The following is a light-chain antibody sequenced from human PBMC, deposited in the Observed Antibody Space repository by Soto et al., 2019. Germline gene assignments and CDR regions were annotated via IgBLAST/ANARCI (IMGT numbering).Light chain of an antibody. CDR2: ASS. CDR1: QSVGSY. J-gene: IGKJ2*01. Sequence: EIVLTQSPDTLSLSPGERATLSCRASQSVGSYLAWYRQKPGQAPRLLIYASSNRATGIPARFSGSGSGIDFTLTISSLEPEDFAVYYCQQRSNWYTFGQGTKLEIK. CDR3: QQRSNWYT. V-gene: IGKV3-11*01.